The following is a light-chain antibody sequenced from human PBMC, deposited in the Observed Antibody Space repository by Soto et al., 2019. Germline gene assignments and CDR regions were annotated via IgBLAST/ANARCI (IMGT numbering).Light chain of an antibody. J-gene: IGKJ1*01. CDR2: ATS. V-gene: IGKV1-6*01. Sequence: AIQMTQSPSSLSASVGDRVTITCRASQDIRTELGWYQQKPGNAPKLLIYATSILQSGVPSRFSGIGSGTDFTLTISSLQPEVFATYYCLQDYSYPRTFGQGTKVEIK. CDR1: QDIRTE. CDR3: LQDYSYPRT.